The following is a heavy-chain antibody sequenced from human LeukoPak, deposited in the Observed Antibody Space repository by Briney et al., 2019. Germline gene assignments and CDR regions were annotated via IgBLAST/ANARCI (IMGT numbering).Heavy chain of an antibody. D-gene: IGHD2-2*01. V-gene: IGHV3-74*01. J-gene: IGHJ6*03. CDR1: GVTCSSYW. CDR3: ARAAQLIKTKPKAKSHYSHYYFIDG. CDR2: INSDGGRT. Sequence: GGPLRLSSASSGVTCSSYWVHWFRQPPGRELVGFARINSDGGRTSYADSVKGPFTIPRDNAKNTLYLQMNSLSAEDTAVYYCARAAQLIKTKPKAKSHYSHYYFIDGWGKGSSVTV.